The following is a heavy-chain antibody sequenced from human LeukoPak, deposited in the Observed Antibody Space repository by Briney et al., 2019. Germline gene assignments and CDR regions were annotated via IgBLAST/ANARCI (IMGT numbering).Heavy chain of an antibody. D-gene: IGHD6-13*01. J-gene: IGHJ2*01. CDR1: GGSISSYN. CDR2: IYYSGST. Sequence: SETLSLTCTVSGGSISSYNWSWIRQPPGKGLEWIGYIYYSGSTNYNPSLKSRVTISVDTSKNQFSLKLSSVTAADTAVYYCARRKIIAAAGGGYWYFDLWGRGTLVTVSS. V-gene: IGHV4-59*01. CDR3: ARRKIIAAAGGGYWYFDL.